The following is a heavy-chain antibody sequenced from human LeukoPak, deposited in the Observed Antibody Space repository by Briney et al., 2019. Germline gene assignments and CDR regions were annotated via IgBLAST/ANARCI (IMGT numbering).Heavy chain of an antibody. V-gene: IGHV3-30*18. CDR2: ISYDGSNK. CDR3: AKERSSGYHGADAFDI. D-gene: IGHD3-22*01. Sequence: PGGSLRLSCAASGFTFSSYGMHWVRQAPGKGLEWVAVISYDGSNKYYADSVKGRFTISRDNSKNTLHLQMNSLRAEDTAVYYCAKERSSGYHGADAFDIWGQGTMVTVSS. J-gene: IGHJ3*02. CDR1: GFTFSSYG.